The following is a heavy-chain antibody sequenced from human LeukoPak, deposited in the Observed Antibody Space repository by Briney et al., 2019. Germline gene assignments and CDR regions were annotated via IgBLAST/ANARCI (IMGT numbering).Heavy chain of an antibody. V-gene: IGHV1-69*05. Sequence: SVKVSCKVSGGTFSYAISWVRQAPGQGLEWMGGNIPIFGTTDYAQNFQGRVTFTTDESTSTAYIELSSLRSEDTAVYYCARGAWGYNYGYHDYWGQGTLVTVSS. CDR3: ARGAWGYNYGYHDY. D-gene: IGHD5-18*01. CDR2: NIPIFGTT. CDR1: GGTFSYA. J-gene: IGHJ4*02.